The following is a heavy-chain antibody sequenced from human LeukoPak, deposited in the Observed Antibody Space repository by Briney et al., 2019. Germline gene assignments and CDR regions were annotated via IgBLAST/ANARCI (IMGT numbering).Heavy chain of an antibody. CDR1: GGSISSYY. V-gene: IGHV4-4*07. D-gene: IGHD1-26*01. J-gene: IGHJ6*02. Sequence: SETLSLTCTVSGGSISSYYWSWIRQPAGKGLEWIGRIYTSGSTNYNPSLKSRVTMSVDTSKNRFSLKLSSVTAADTAVYYCARDMGAVTATYYYYYGMDVWGQGTTVTVSS. CDR2: IYTSGST. CDR3: ARDMGAVTATYYYYYGMDV.